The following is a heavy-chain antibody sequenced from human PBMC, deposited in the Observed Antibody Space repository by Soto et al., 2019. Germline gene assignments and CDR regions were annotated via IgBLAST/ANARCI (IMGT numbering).Heavy chain of an antibody. V-gene: IGHV1-69*12. CDR3: ASGDPNWNYVAEYFQH. CDR2: IIPIFGTA. J-gene: IGHJ1*01. Sequence: QVQLVQSGAEVKKPGSSVKVSCKASGGTFSSYAISWVRQAPGQGLEWMGGIIPIFGTANYAQKFQGRVTITADESTRKAYMELSSLRSEDTAVYYCASGDPNWNYVAEYFQHWGQGTLVTVSS. CDR1: GGTFSSYA. D-gene: IGHD1-7*01.